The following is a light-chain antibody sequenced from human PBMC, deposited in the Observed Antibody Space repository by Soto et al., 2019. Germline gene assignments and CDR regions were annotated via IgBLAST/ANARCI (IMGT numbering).Light chain of an antibody. J-gene: IGKJ4*01. V-gene: IGKV3-20*01. CDR1: ESVSTNY. Sequence: EIVLTQSPGTLYSSPGERATLSCRASESVSTNYLAWYQQKPGQAPRLLISGASSRATGIPDRFSGSGSGADFTLTINRLEPEDFAVYYCQQYGSVPLTFGGGTKVEIK. CDR2: GAS. CDR3: QQYGSVPLT.